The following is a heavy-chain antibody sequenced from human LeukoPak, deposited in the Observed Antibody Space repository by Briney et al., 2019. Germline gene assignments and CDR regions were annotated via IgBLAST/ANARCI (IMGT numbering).Heavy chain of an antibody. CDR3: AKDSNTAMVLSNFDY. V-gene: IGHV3-23*01. CDR2: ISGSGGST. D-gene: IGHD5-18*01. J-gene: IGHJ4*02. CDR1: GFTFGSYA. Sequence: GGSLRLSCAASGFTFGSYAMSWVRQAPGKGLEWVSAISGSGGSTYYADSVKGRFTISRDNSKNTLYLQMNSLRAEDTAVYYCAKDSNTAMVLSNFDYWGQGTLVTVSS.